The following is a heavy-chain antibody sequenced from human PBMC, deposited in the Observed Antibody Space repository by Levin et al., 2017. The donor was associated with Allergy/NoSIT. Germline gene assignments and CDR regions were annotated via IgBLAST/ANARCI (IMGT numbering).Heavy chain of an antibody. Sequence: GESLKISCAASGFTFSTYAMTWVRQAPGKGLDWVAGISDSGSSIYYGDSVKGRFTISGDYSKNTVDLQMNSLEAEDPATYFCARASRSGWTGVGRYYYGLDVWGQGTTVTVSS. CDR3: ARASRSGWTGVGRYYYGLDV. J-gene: IGHJ6*02. CDR1: GFTFSTYA. CDR2: ISDSGSSI. D-gene: IGHD6-19*01. V-gene: IGHV3-23*01.